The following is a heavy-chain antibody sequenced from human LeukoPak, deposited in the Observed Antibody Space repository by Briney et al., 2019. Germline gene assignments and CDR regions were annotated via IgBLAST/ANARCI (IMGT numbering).Heavy chain of an antibody. Sequence: ASVKVSCKASGHTFISNYIHWVRQAPGQGLEWMGLIVPSGGSTFYAHKFQGRVSMTSDTSTSTAYMELGSLGSEDTAVYYCEYDDGGAFNVWGQGTMLTVSA. CDR2: IVPSGGST. J-gene: IGHJ3*01. D-gene: IGHD1-1*01. V-gene: IGHV1-46*01. CDR1: GHTFISNY. CDR3: EYDDGGAFNV.